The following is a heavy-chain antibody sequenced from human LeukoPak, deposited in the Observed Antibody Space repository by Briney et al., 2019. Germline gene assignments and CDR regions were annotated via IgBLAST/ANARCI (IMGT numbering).Heavy chain of an antibody. Sequence: GGSLRLSCAASGFTFSSYSMNWVRQAPGKGLEWVSSISSSSSYIYYADSVKGRFTISRDNAKNSLYLQMNSLRAEDTAVYYCARGGVLMVYAIPNYYYYMDVWGKGTTVTVSS. D-gene: IGHD2-8*01. CDR1: GFTFSSYS. CDR3: ARGGVLMVYAIPNYYYYMDV. V-gene: IGHV3-21*01. CDR2: ISSSSSYI. J-gene: IGHJ6*03.